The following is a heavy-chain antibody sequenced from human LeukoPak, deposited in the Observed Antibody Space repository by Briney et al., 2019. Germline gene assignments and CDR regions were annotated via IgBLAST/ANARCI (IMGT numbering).Heavy chain of an antibody. CDR2: INSDGSST. J-gene: IGHJ4*02. Sequence: PGGSLRLSRAASGFTFSSYAMSWVRQAPGKGLVWVSRINSDGSSTSYADSVKGRFTISRDNAKNTLYLQMNSLRAEDTAVYYCARVRGTSSPYWGQGTLVTVSS. CDR3: ARVRGTSSPY. CDR1: GFTFSSYA. D-gene: IGHD2-2*01. V-gene: IGHV3-74*01.